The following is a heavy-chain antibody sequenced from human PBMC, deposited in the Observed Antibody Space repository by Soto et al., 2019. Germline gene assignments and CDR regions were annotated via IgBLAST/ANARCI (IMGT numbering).Heavy chain of an antibody. Sequence: QVQLQESGPGLVKPSETLFLTCSVSGASVSSGDYYWSWIRQPPGKGLEWIGYIYYSGSTHYNPSLERRVTMSLDTAKTQLSLSLRSVTAADTAVYYCASTATRLDTKAFDHWGQGARVTVSS. CDR3: ASTATRLDTKAFDH. D-gene: IGHD5-18*01. J-gene: IGHJ5*02. CDR1: GASVSSGDYY. V-gene: IGHV4-61*08. CDR2: IYYSGST.